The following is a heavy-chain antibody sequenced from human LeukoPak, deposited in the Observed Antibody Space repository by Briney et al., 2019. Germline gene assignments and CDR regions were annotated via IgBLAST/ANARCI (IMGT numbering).Heavy chain of an antibody. Sequence: GGSLRLSCAASGSPFNDYGMTWVRQAPGKGLEWVSGINWNGGRTGYADSVKGRFTISRDNAKNPRYLQMNSLRVRHIALYYCARSPALRSGDASYIWGQGTMVTVSS. CDR1: GSPFNDYG. V-gene: IGHV3-20*04. D-gene: IGHD1-26*01. CDR2: INWNGGRT. J-gene: IGHJ3*02. CDR3: ARSPALRSGDASYI.